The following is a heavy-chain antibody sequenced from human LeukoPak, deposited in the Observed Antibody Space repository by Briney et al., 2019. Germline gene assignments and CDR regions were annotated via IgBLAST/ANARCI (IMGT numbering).Heavy chain of an antibody. J-gene: IGHJ4*02. CDR2: IKLDGSET. Sequence: GRSLRLSCAASGFTFSNYWMTWVRQAPGKGREWVANIKLDGSETYYVDSVKGRFTISRDNTQNSLYLQMNSLRAEDTAVYYCARDQTPYYWGQGTLVTVSS. CDR1: GFTFSNYW. CDR3: ARDQTPYY. V-gene: IGHV3-7*01.